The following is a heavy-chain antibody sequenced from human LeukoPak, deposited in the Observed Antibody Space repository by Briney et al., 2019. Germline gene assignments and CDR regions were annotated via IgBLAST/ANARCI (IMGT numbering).Heavy chain of an antibody. Sequence: GGSLRLSCAASGFTFSSYAMSWVRQAPGKGLEWVSAISGSGGSTYYAGSVKGRFTISRDNSKNTLYLQMNSLRAEDTAVYYCAKAPRLRLGELSSYWGQGTLVTVSS. CDR2: ISGSGGST. J-gene: IGHJ4*02. CDR3: AKAPRLRLGELSSY. D-gene: IGHD3-16*02. V-gene: IGHV3-23*01. CDR1: GFTFSSYA.